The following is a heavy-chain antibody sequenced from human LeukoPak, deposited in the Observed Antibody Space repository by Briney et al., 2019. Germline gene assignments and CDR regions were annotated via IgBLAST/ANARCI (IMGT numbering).Heavy chain of an antibody. D-gene: IGHD3-22*01. V-gene: IGHV3-23*01. J-gene: IGHJ4*02. CDR2: ISGSGGST. Sequence: GGSLRLSCAASGFTFSSYAMSWVRQAPGKGLEWASAISGSGGSTYYADSVKGRFTISRDNSKNTLYLQMNSLRAEDTAVYYCAKIYDSSGYIPFDYWGQGTLVTVSS. CDR1: GFTFSSYA. CDR3: AKIYDSSGYIPFDY.